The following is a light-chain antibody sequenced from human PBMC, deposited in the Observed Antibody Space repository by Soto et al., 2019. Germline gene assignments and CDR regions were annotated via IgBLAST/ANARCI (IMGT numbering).Light chain of an antibody. J-gene: IGKJ2*01. CDR2: WAS. CDR3: HQYFTTPYS. Sequence: DNVVTQSPDSLAVSVGETATISCRSSQSILHSSNNKNYLGWYQQKPGQPPRLLISWASTRESGVPDRFSGSGSGTDFTLTIGSLLAEDVAVYYCHQYFTTPYSFGQGTRLEIK. V-gene: IGKV4-1*01. CDR1: QSILHSSNNKNY.